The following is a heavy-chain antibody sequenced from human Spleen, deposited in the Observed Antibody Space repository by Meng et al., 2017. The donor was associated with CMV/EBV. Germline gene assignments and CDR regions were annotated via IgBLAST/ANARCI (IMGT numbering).Heavy chain of an antibody. D-gene: IGHD2-2*01. V-gene: IGHV4-34*01. CDR1: GYY. J-gene: IGHJ4*02. Sequence: GYYWSWIRQHPGKGLEWIGEINHSGSTNYNPSLKSRVTISVDTSKNQFSLKLSSVTAADTAVYYCARADSHIVVVPAAISAGYYFDYWGQGTLVTVSS. CDR2: INHSGST. CDR3: ARADSHIVVVPAAISAGYYFDY.